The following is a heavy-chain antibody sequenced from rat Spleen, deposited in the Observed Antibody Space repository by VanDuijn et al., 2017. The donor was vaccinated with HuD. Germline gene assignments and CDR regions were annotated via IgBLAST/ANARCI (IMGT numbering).Heavy chain of an antibody. V-gene: IGHV5-29*01. D-gene: IGHD1-12*02. CDR1: GFTYSNYV. CDR3: ARGPTVSYYYYFDY. J-gene: IGHJ2*01. CDR2: INYDGSRT. Sequence: EVQLVESGGGLVQPGRSLKLSCAASGFTYSNYVMAWVSQAPTKGLEWVATINYDGSRTDYRDSVKGRFTISRDNAYSTLYLQMDSLTSEDTATYYCARGPTVSYYYYFDYWGQGVMVTVSS.